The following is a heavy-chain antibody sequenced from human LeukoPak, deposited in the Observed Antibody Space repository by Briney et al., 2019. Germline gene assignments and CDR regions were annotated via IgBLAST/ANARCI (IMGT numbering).Heavy chain of an antibody. D-gene: IGHD2-8*02. Sequence: QSGGSLRLSCEASGFTFSTYAMSWVRQPPGKGLQWVSGISGSDSGTYYTDSVKGRFTISRDNSKNTVYLEIDNLRAEDTAVYYCAKCMSGTGVCLNFDSWGQGILVTASS. CDR1: GFTFSTYA. J-gene: IGHJ4*02. CDR2: ISGSDSGT. V-gene: IGHV3-23*01. CDR3: AKCMSGTGVCLNFDS.